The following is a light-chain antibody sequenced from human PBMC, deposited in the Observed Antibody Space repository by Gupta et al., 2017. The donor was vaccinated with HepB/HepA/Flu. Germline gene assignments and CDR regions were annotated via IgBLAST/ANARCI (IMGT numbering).Light chain of an antibody. V-gene: IGLV3-19*01. CDR3: NSRDSTGNFYV. Sequence: SSKLTQDPAVSVALGQTVRITCQGDSLRNYYASWYQQKPGQAPILVFYGRNSRPSGIPDRFSGSTSGNTASLTLTGAQAEDEGDFYCNSRDSTGNFYVFGGGTKLTVL. J-gene: IGLJ3*02. CDR2: GRN. CDR1: SLRNYY.